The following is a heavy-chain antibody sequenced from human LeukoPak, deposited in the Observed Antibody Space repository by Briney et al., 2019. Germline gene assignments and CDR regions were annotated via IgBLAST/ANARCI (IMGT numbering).Heavy chain of an antibody. Sequence: SETLSLTCAVSGGSISSGGYSWSWIRQPPGKGLEWIGSIYHSGSTYYNPSLKSRVTISVDRSKNQYSLKLSSVTAADTAVYYCARGMYYDILTGYYPHFDLWGRGTLVTVSS. V-gene: IGHV4-30-2*01. CDR2: IYHSGST. D-gene: IGHD3-9*01. J-gene: IGHJ2*01. CDR1: GGSISSGGYS. CDR3: ARGMYYDILTGYYPHFDL.